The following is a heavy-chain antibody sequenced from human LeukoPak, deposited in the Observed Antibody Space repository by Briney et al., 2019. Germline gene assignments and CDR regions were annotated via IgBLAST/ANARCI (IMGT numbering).Heavy chain of an antibody. CDR2: ISAYNGNT. D-gene: IGHD6-13*01. CDR3: ARDIAAAGTLDY. Sequence: ASVKVSCKASGYTFTSYGISWVQQAPGQGLEWMGWISAYNGNTNYAQKLQGRVTMTTDTSTSTAYMELRSLRSDDTAVYYCARDIAAAGTLDYWGQGTLVTVSS. V-gene: IGHV1-18*01. J-gene: IGHJ4*02. CDR1: GYTFTSYG.